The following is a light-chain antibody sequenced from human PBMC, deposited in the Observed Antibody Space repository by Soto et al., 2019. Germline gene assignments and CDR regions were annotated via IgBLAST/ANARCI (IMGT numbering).Light chain of an antibody. Sequence: IQMTQSPSPLSASVGDRVTMTCRASQSISNSLAWYQQKPGKAPKLLIYRASALQSGVPSRFSGSGSGTEFTLTIDSLQPDDVATFYCQQYSTYPLTFGGGTKVDIK. V-gene: IGKV1-5*03. CDR1: QSISNS. J-gene: IGKJ4*01. CDR2: RAS. CDR3: QQYSTYPLT.